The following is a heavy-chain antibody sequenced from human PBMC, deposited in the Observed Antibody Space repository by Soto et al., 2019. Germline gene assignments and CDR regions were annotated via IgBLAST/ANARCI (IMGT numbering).Heavy chain of an antibody. CDR2: SDPSDSYT. CDR1: GYSFTSYW. J-gene: IGHJ4*02. V-gene: IGHV5-10-1*01. Sequence: EVQLVQSGAEVKKPGASLRISCKCSGYSFTSYWSSWVRQMPGKGLEWRGRSDPSDSYTNYSPSFQGHVTISADKSISTAYLQWSSLKASDTAMYYCARLQAAAGDNDLTFDYWGQGTLVTVSS. D-gene: IGHD6-13*01. CDR3: ARLQAAAGDNDLTFDY.